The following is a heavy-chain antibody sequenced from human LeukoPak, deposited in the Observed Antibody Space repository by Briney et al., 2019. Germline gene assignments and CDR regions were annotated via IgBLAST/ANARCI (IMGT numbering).Heavy chain of an antibody. Sequence: SQTLSLTCTVSGGSISSGGYYWSWIRQPPGKGLEWIGYIYYSGSTNYNPSLKSRVTISVDTSKNQFSLKLSSVTAADTAVYYCARDTTQDYMDVWGKGTTVTVSS. D-gene: IGHD2/OR15-2a*01. J-gene: IGHJ6*03. CDR3: ARDTTQDYMDV. CDR2: IYYSGST. CDR1: GGSISSGGYY. V-gene: IGHV4-61*08.